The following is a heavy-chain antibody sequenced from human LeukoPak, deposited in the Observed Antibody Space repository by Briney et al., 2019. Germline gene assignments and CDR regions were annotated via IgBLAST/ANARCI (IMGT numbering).Heavy chain of an antibody. CDR1: GFTFLMSN. CDR3: VRGTTGMSYFDS. J-gene: IGHJ4*02. V-gene: IGHV3-48*02. CDR2: ISSSSGTI. D-gene: IGHD1-1*01. Sequence: QTGGSLRLSCAASGFTFLMSNMNWVRQAPGKGLEWVSYISSSSGTITYSDSVNGRFTITRDNAKNSLYLQMNSLRDEDTAVYYCVRGTTGMSYFDSWGLGTLVTVSS.